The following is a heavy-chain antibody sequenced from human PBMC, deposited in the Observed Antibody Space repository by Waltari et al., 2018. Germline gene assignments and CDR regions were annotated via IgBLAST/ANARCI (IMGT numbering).Heavy chain of an antibody. CDR1: GFPFSGDS. CDR3: ARGGPQSDY. V-gene: IGHV3-48*01. Sequence: EVQLVESGGGLVQPGGSLRLFWLASGFPFSGDSMNWVRQAPGKGLEWVSYISSSSSTIYYADSVKGRFTISRENAKNSLYLQMNSLRAEDTAVYYCARGGPQSDYWGQGALVTVSS. J-gene: IGHJ4*02. CDR2: ISSSSSTI. D-gene: IGHD3-16*01.